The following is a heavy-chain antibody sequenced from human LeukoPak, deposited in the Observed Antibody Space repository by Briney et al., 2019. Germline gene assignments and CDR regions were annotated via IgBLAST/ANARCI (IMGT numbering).Heavy chain of an antibody. CDR3: ARRTRGYYYYYYGVDV. D-gene: IGHD3-10*01. J-gene: IGHJ6*02. CDR2: INHSGST. Sequence: SETLSLTCAVYGGSFSGYYWSWIRQPPGKGLEWIGEINHSGSTNYNPSLKSRVTISVDTSKNQFSLKLSSVTAADTAVYYCARRTRGYYYYYYGVDVWGQGTTVTVSS. CDR1: GGSFSGYY. V-gene: IGHV4-34*01.